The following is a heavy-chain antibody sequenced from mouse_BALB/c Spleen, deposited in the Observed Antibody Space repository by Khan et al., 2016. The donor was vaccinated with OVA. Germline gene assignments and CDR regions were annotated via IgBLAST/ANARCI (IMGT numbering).Heavy chain of an antibody. CDR1: GYTFTNYG. J-gene: IGHJ4*01. V-gene: IGHV9-3-1*01. Sequence: QIQLVQSGPELKKPGETVKISCKASGYTFTNYGMNWVKQSQGKALKWMGWINTYTGEPTYADDFKGRFAFSLETSASTAYLQINNLKNEDTATYFCARPPYFSYTLDHWGQGTSVTVSS. D-gene: IGHD2-10*01. CDR3: ARPPYFSYTLDH. CDR2: INTYTGEP.